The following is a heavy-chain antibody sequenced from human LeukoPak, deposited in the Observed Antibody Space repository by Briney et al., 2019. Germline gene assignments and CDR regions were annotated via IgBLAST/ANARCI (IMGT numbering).Heavy chain of an antibody. CDR1: GGSISSGDYY. Sequence: SETLSLTCTVSGGSISSGDYYWSWIRQPPGKGLEWIGYIYYSGSTYYNPSLKSRVTISVDTSKNQFSLKLSPVTAADTAVYYCARASGGAAAGLDYWGQGTLVTVSS. J-gene: IGHJ4*02. CDR3: ARASGGAAAGLDY. D-gene: IGHD6-13*01. CDR2: IYYSGST. V-gene: IGHV4-30-4*01.